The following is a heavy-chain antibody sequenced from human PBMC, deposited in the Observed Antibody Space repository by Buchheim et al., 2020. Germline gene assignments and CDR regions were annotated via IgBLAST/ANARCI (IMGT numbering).Heavy chain of an antibody. CDR2: IDPSDSYT. D-gene: IGHD6-19*01. Sequence: EVQLVQSGAEVKKPGESLRISCKGSGYSFTSYWISWVRQMPGKGLEWMGRIDPSDSYTKYSPSFQGHVTISADKSISTAYPQWSSLKASDTAMYYCARGLYPDPIQEQWLAYGYNWFDPWGQGTL. CDR1: GYSFTSYW. CDR3: ARGLYPDPIQEQWLAYGYNWFDP. J-gene: IGHJ5*02. V-gene: IGHV5-10-1*03.